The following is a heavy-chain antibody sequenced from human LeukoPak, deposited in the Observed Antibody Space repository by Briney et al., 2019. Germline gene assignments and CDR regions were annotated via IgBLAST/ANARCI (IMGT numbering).Heavy chain of an antibody. CDR3: ALATRPDPFDY. D-gene: IGHD6-6*01. V-gene: IGHV4-39*07. CDR2: IYYSGST. J-gene: IGHJ4*02. CDR1: GGSISSSSYY. Sequence: SETLSLTCTVSGGSISSSSYYWGWIRQPPGKGLEWIGSIYYSGSTYYNPSLKSRVTISVDTSKNQFSLKLSSVTAADTAVYYCALATRPDPFDYWGQGTLVTVSS.